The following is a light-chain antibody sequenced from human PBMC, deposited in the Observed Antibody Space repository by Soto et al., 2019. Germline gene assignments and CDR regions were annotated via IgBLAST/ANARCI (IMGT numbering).Light chain of an antibody. Sequence: DSQMTQSPSTLSASVGDRVTITCRASQSMSSWLAWYQQKPGKAPKLLIYDASSLESGVPSRFSGSGSGTEFTLTISSLQPDDFATYYCQQYNSYWTFGQGTKVDIK. CDR1: QSMSSW. CDR2: DAS. J-gene: IGKJ1*01. V-gene: IGKV1-5*01. CDR3: QQYNSYWT.